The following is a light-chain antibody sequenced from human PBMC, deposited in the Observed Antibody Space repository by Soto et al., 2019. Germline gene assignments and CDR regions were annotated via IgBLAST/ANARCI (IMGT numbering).Light chain of an antibody. CDR3: ASYTSRSTLA. CDR2: DVS. CDR1: ISDVGGYNS. Sequence: QSALTQPASVSGSPGESITISCTGTISDVGGYNSVSWHQHHPGKAPKLLIYDVSNRPSGVSNRFSGSKSGNTASLTISGLQAEDEADYYCASYTSRSTLAFGGGTKLTVL. V-gene: IGLV2-14*03. J-gene: IGLJ2*01.